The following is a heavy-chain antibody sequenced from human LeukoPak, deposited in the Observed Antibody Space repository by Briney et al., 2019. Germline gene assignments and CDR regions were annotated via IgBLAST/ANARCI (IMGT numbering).Heavy chain of an antibody. CDR3: ARAISLFYYDSSGSHGDY. J-gene: IGHJ4*02. D-gene: IGHD3-22*01. V-gene: IGHV1-2*02. CDR1: GYTFTGYY. CDR2: INPNSGGT. Sequence: GASVKVSCKASGYTFTGYYMHWVRPAPGQGLEWMGWINPNSGGTNYAQKFQGRVTMTRDTSISTAYMELSRLRSDDTAVYYCARAISLFYYDSSGSHGDYWGQGTLVTVSS.